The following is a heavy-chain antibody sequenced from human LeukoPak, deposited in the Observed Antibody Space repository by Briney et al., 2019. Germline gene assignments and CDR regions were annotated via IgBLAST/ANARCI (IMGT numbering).Heavy chain of an antibody. CDR2: IIPILGIA. J-gene: IGHJ5*02. CDR1: GGTFSSYA. CDR3: ARDGLPIAAAGNNWFDP. V-gene: IGHV1-69*04. Sequence: GASVKVSCKASGGTFSSYAISWVRQAPGQGLEWMGRIIPILGIANYAQKFQGRVTITADKSTSTAYMELSSLRSEDTAVYYCARDGLPIAAAGNNWFDPWGQGTLVTVSS. D-gene: IGHD6-13*01.